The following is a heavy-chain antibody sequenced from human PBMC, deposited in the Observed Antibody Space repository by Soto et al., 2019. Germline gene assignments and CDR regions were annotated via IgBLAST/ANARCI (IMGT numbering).Heavy chain of an antibody. Sequence: EVQLLESGGGLVQPGGSLRLSCAASGFTFSSYAMSWVRQAPGKGLEWVSAISGSGGSTYYADSVKGRFTISRDSSKNTLYLQMNSLRVEDTAVYYCAKDPPGSSGYWGHWGQGTLVTVSS. V-gene: IGHV3-23*01. CDR1: GFTFSSYA. CDR3: AKDPPGSSGYWGH. CDR2: ISGSGGST. D-gene: IGHD3-22*01. J-gene: IGHJ4*02.